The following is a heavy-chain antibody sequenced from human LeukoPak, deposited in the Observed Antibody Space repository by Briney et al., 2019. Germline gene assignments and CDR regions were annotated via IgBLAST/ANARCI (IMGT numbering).Heavy chain of an antibody. CDR3: ARDQRIDAYSGSRSWFDP. CDR2: ISYGGSNK. D-gene: IGHD1-26*01. CDR1: GFTFSSYA. Sequence: GGSLRLSCAASGFTFSSYAMHWVRQAPGKGLEWVAVISYGGSNKYYADSVKGRFTISRDNSKNTLYLQMNSLRAEDTAVYYCARDQRIDAYSGSRSWFDPWGQGTLVTVSS. J-gene: IGHJ5*02. V-gene: IGHV3-30*01.